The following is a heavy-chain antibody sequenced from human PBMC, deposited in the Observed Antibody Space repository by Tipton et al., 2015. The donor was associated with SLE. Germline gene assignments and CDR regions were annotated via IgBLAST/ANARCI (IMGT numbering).Heavy chain of an antibody. V-gene: IGHV1-46*01. CDR2: INPSGGST. D-gene: IGHD2-2*01. CDR1: GYTFTSYY. J-gene: IGHJ6*03. CDR3: ARDGEIVVVPAAPGYYYYMDV. Sequence: QSGAEVKKPGASVKVSCKASGYTFTSYYMHWVRQAPGQGLEWMGIINPSGGSTSYAQKFQGRVTMTRDTSTSTAYMELSSLRSEDTAVYYCARDGEIVVVPAAPGYYYYMDVWGKGTTVTVSS.